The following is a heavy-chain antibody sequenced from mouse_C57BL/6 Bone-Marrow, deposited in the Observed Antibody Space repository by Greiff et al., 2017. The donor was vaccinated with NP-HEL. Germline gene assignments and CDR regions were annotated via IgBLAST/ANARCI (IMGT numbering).Heavy chain of an antibody. CDR1: GFNLPDDY. CDR3: TTDDYDEGFAY. V-gene: IGHV14-4*01. D-gene: IGHD2-4*01. Sequence: EVQLQQSGAELVRPGASFKLSCTASGFNLPDDYMHWVKQRPEQGLEWIGWIDPENGDTEYASKFQGKATITADTSSNPAYLQLSSLTSEDTAVYYGTTDDYDEGFAYWGEGKMVTVYA. J-gene: IGHJ3*01. CDR2: IDPENGDT.